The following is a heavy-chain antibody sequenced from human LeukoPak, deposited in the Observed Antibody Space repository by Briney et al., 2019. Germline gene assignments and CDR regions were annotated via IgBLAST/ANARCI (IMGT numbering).Heavy chain of an antibody. D-gene: IGHD2-2*01. CDR2: IYNSGST. CDR3: ARDIVVVPAAHGSWFDP. Sequence: SETLSLTCTVSGGSISSSSYYWGWIRQPPGKGLEWIGSIYNSGSTYYNPSLKSRVTISVDTSKNQFSLKLSSVTAADTAVYYCARDIVVVPAAHGSWFDPWGQGTLVTVSS. CDR1: GGSISSSSYY. V-gene: IGHV4-39*07. J-gene: IGHJ5*02.